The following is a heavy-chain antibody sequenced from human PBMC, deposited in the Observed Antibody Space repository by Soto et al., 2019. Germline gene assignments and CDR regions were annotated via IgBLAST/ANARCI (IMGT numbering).Heavy chain of an antibody. V-gene: IGHV4-59*08. CDR2: MYYSAMT. D-gene: IGHD3-16*02. CDR3: ARHVFDPWQGYPNYSYMDV. J-gene: IGHJ6*03. CDR1: GGSIRSHN. Sequence: QVQLQESGPGLVKPSETLSLTCSVPGGSIRSHNWSWIRQPPGKGLEWIGCMYYSAMTEYNPSLKSRVTISADTSNNKVPLRLTSATAADTAVYYCARHVFDPWQGYPNYSYMDVWGTGTAV.